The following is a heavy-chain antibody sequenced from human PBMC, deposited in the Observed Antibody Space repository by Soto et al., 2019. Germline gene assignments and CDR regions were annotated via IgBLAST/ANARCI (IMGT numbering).Heavy chain of an antibody. J-gene: IGHJ6*02. CDR3: AKAPLKRTFYGDYGIDYYGMDV. CDR2: ISGSGGST. V-gene: IGHV3-23*01. CDR1: GFTFSSYA. D-gene: IGHD4-17*01. Sequence: QTGGSLRLSCAASGFTFSSYAMSWVRQAPGKGLEWVSAISGSGGSTYYADSVKGRFTISRDNSKNTLYLQMNSLRAEDTAVYYCAKAPLKRTFYGDYGIDYYGMDVWGQGTTVTVSS.